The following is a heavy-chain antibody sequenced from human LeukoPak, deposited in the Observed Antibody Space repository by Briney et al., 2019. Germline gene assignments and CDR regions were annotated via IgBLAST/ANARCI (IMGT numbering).Heavy chain of an antibody. CDR3: ASVNGHYYGGNFGRFDP. Sequence: GGSLRLSCAASGFTFDDYGMSWVRQAPGKGLEWVSGINWNGGSTGYADSVKGRFTISRDNAKNSLYLQMNSLRAEDPALYYCASVNGHYYGGNFGRFDPWGQGAPVTVSS. CDR1: GFTFDDYG. J-gene: IGHJ5*02. CDR2: INWNGGST. D-gene: IGHD4-23*01. V-gene: IGHV3-20*04.